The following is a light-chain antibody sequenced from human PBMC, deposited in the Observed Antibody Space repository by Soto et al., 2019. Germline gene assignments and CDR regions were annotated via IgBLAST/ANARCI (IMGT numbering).Light chain of an antibody. Sequence: QPALTQAPSISGAPGQRVTISCTGSSSNIGAGYDVHWFQQFPGTAPRLLIHGNNNRPSGVPDRFSGSESGTSASLAIAGLQAGDEAIYYCQSFDSDLSAFVFGTGTKVTVL. CDR3: QSFDSDLSAFV. J-gene: IGLJ1*01. CDR1: SSNIGAGYD. CDR2: GNN. V-gene: IGLV1-40*01.